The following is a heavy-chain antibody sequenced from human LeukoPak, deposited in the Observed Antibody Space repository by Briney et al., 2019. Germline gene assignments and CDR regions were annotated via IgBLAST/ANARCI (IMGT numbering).Heavy chain of an antibody. V-gene: IGHV4-30-4*08. CDR2: IYYSGST. CDR3: ARGSWSSSIDY. J-gene: IGHJ4*02. CDR1: GGSISSDNYY. Sequence: PSQTLSLTCTVSGGSISSDNYYWSWIRQPPGKGLEYIGYIYYSGSTYYNPSLKSRITISVDTSKNQFSLKLSSVTAADTAVYYCARGSWSSSIDYWGQGTLVTVSS. D-gene: IGHD6-6*01.